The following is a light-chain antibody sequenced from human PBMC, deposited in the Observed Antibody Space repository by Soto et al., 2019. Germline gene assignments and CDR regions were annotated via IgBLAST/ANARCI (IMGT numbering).Light chain of an antibody. CDR3: QPYKYWPPKT. V-gene: IGKV3-15*01. Sequence: EVGMTQSPATVSVSPGERTTLSCRASQSVGNNLAWYQQKPGQAPRLLIYGAYTRATGIPARFSGSGSGTDFTLTISSLQSEDFAVYDCQPYKYWPPKTFGQGTNVAIK. CDR2: GAY. J-gene: IGKJ1*01. CDR1: QSVGNN.